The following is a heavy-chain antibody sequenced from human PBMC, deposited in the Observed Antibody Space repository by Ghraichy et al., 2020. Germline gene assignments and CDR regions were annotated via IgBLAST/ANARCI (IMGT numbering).Heavy chain of an antibody. D-gene: IGHD6-13*01. V-gene: IGHV3-30*02. J-gene: IGHJ4*02. Sequence: GESLNISCAASGFSFSTYGMHWVRQAPGKGLEWVAFLRFDGSKKYYADSVRGRFTISGDNSKNTLYLQMNSLRAEDTAVYYCAKDAYLTAATGSPFDYWGQGSLVGDSS. CDR1: GFSFSTYG. CDR3: AKDAYLTAATGSPFDY. CDR2: LRFDGSKK.